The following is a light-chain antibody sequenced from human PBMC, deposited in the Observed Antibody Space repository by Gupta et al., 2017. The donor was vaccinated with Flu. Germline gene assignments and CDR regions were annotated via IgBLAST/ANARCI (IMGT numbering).Light chain of an antibody. Sequence: EIVLTHAPGTLSLSPGEGATLSCRASQSVSNNYVDWYQQRPGQAPMLLIFGASNRAPGIPERFSGRGSGTDFTLTITRLEPEDYAVYFCQQYGGEPLITFGGGTRMEI. CDR1: QSVSNNY. V-gene: IGKV3-20*01. J-gene: IGKJ4*01. CDR2: GAS. CDR3: QQYGGEPLIT.